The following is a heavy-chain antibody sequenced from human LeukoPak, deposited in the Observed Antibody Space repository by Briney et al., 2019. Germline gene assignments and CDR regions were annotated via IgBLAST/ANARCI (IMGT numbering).Heavy chain of an antibody. CDR1: GFTCTDYS. CDR2: VTGPGDTT. CDR3: AKGAEIDL. D-gene: IGHD3-16*01. V-gene: IGHV3-23*01. Sequence: SGGPLRLSYATGGFTCTDYSIDWVRQTAPKGVEWVSAVTGPGDTTYYADSVKGGFFMSREDSKTTMYLQMNSLRAEDTAIYYCAKGAEIDLWGQGTLVTVSS. J-gene: IGHJ5*02.